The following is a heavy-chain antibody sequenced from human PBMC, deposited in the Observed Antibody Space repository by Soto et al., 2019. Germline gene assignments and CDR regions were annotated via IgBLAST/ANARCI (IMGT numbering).Heavy chain of an antibody. Sequence: GGSLRLSCAASGFTFSSYGMHWVRQAPGKGLEWVAVISYDGTNKYYADSVKGRFSISRDYSNNALYLQMNSLTTEDTAVYYCVRCWGTGDGSNLGYNWFDPWGQGTLVTVSS. D-gene: IGHD1-1*01. J-gene: IGHJ5*02. V-gene: IGHV3-30*03. CDR1: GFTFSSYG. CDR3: VRCWGTGDGSNLGYNWFDP. CDR2: ISYDGTNK.